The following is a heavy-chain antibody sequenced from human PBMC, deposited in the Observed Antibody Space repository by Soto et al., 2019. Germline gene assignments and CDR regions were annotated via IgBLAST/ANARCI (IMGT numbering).Heavy chain of an antibody. CDR1: GFTFSSYA. V-gene: IGHV3-23*01. CDR2: ISGSGGST. Sequence: GGSLRLSCAASGFTFSSYAMSWVRQAPGKGLEWVSAISGSGGSTYYADSVKGRFTISRDNSKNTLYLQMNSLRAEDTAVYYCAKGLTTVTTKIAYYYYYGMDVWGQGTTVTVSS. D-gene: IGHD4-17*01. J-gene: IGHJ6*02. CDR3: AKGLTTVTTKIAYYYYYGMDV.